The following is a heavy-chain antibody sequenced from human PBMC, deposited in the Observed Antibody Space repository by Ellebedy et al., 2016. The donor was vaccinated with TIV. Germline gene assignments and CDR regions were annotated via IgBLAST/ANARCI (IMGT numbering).Heavy chain of an antibody. CDR1: GGSISSSSFN. CDR2: VRPTGTP. J-gene: IGHJ3*02. D-gene: IGHD3-16*01. CDR3: VGEGGNAFDI. V-gene: IGHV4-39*07. Sequence: MPSETLSLTCTVSGGSISSSSFNWRRLRPPPGTGMVWFGTVRPTGTPWYKPSLESRLTVSVDTSKNQFSMKLSSLSAADTALYYVVGEGGNAFDIWGQGTKVTVSS.